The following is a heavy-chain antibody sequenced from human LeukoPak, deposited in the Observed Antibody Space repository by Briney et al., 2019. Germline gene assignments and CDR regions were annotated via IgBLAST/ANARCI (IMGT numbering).Heavy chain of an antibody. D-gene: IGHD3-22*01. CDR2: ISSSSSYI. Sequence: GGSLRLSCAASGFTFSSYSMNWVRQAPGKGLEWVSSISSSSSYIYYADSVKGRFTISRDNAKNSLYLQMNSLRAEDMALYYCAKDLYYDSSGYLDYWGQGTLVTASS. J-gene: IGHJ4*02. V-gene: IGHV3-21*04. CDR1: GFTFSSYS. CDR3: AKDLYYDSSGYLDY.